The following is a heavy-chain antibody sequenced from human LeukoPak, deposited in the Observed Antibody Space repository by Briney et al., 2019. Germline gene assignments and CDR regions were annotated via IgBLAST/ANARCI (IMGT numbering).Heavy chain of an antibody. V-gene: IGHV3-48*03. D-gene: IGHD1-1*01. CDR1: GFTFSSYE. J-gene: IGHJ4*02. CDR2: INSGGSTL. Sequence: GGSLRLSCAASGFTFSSYEMNWVRQAPGKGLEWVSYINSGGSTLYYADSVKGRFTISRDNAKNSLYLQMNSLRVEDTAVYYCARIHNLGILAHFDYWGQGTLVTDSS. CDR3: ARIHNLGILAHFDY.